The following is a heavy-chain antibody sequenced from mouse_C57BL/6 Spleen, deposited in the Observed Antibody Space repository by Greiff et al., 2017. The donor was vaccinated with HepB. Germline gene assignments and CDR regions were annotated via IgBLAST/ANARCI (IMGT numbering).Heavy chain of an antibody. CDR3: ARGEDGNLFAY. J-gene: IGHJ3*01. V-gene: IGHV1-82*01. D-gene: IGHD2-1*01. CDR2: IYPGDGDT. CDR1: GYAFSSSW. Sequence: VQLQQSGPELVKPGASVKISCKASGYAFSSSWMNWVKQRPGKGLEWIGRIYPGDGDTNYNGKFKGKATLTADKSSSTAYMQISSLTSEDSAVYFCARGEDGNLFAYWGQGTLVTVSA.